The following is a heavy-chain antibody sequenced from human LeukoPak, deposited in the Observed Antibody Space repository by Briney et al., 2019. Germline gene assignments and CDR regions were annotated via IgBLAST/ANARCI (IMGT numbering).Heavy chain of an antibody. Sequence: SETLSLTCTVSGGSISSSSYYWGWIRQPPGKGLECIGSIYYSGSTYYNPSLKSRVTISVDTSKNHFSLKLSSVTAADTAVYYCARLPTDLRAFDYWGQGTLVTVSS. V-gene: IGHV4-39*01. CDR1: GGSISSSSYY. J-gene: IGHJ4*02. D-gene: IGHD4-17*01. CDR2: IYYSGST. CDR3: ARLPTDLRAFDY.